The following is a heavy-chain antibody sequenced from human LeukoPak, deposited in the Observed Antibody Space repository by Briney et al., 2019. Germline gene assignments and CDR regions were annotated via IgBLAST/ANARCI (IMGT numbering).Heavy chain of an antibody. CDR3: AKDPLYYYGSGSYSY. J-gene: IGHJ4*02. D-gene: IGHD3-10*01. V-gene: IGHV3-23*01. CDR1: GFTFSSYA. Sequence: GGSLRLSCAASGFTFSSYAISWVRQAPGKGLEWVSAISGSGGSTYYADSVKGRFTISRDNSKNTLYLQMNSLRAEDTAVYYCAKDPLYYYGSGSYSYWGQGTLVTVSS. CDR2: ISGSGGST.